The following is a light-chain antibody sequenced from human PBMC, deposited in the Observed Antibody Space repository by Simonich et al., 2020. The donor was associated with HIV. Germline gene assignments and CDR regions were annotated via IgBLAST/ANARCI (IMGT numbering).Light chain of an antibody. Sequence: QSALTQPASVSGSPGQSIPISCTGTSSDVGGYNYVSWYQQHPGKAPKLIIYDVSKRPSGVSNRFSGSKSGNTASLTISGLQAEDEADYYCSSYTSSSTRVFGGGTKLTVL. CDR3: SSYTSSSTRV. CDR2: DVS. J-gene: IGLJ3*02. CDR1: SSDVGGYNY. V-gene: IGLV2-14*01.